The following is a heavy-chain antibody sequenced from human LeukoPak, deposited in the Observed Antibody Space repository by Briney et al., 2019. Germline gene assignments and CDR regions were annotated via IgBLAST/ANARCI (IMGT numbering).Heavy chain of an antibody. CDR1: GFTFSSYY. Sequence: PGGSLRLSCAASGFTFSSYYMGWVRQAPGKGLEWVSSISSNGAYIYYAESVKGRFTISRDNAKSLLFLQMDSLRAEDTAVYYCANGAHFDWQPWGQGTLVTVSS. D-gene: IGHD3-9*01. CDR2: ISSNGAYI. V-gene: IGHV3-21*06. CDR3: ANGAHFDWQP. J-gene: IGHJ5*02.